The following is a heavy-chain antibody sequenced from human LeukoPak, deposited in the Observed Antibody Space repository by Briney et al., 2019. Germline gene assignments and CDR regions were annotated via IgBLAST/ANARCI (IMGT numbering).Heavy chain of an antibody. J-gene: IGHJ4*02. CDR2: IIPIFGTA. D-gene: IGHD6-6*01. CDR3: ARDGGEYSSSLDY. Sequence: ASVKASCKASGGTFSSYAISWVRQAPGQGLEWMGRIIPIFGTANYAQKFQGRVTITTDESTSTAYMELSSLRSEDTAVYHCARDGGEYSSSLDYWGQGTLVTVSS. V-gene: IGHV1-69*05. CDR1: GGTFSSYA.